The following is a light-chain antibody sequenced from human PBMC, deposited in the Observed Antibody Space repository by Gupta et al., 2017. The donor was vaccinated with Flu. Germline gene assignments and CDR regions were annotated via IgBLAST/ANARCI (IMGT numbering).Light chain of an antibody. CDR1: PFVISN. Sequence: EIVLTPSPATLSVSPGERAPLSCRSIPFVISNLPWYQQKPGQAPRLLIYGASTRTTGIPARFSGSCSGTEFTHTSSSRQSTDFAVYSCQQYNNWPPGTFGQGTKVEIK. CDR3: QQYNNWPPGT. J-gene: IGKJ1*01. V-gene: IGKV3-15*01. CDR2: GAS.